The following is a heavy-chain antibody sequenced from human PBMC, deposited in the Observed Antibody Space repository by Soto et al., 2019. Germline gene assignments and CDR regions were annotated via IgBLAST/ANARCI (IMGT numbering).Heavy chain of an antibody. CDR2: MNPNSGNT. D-gene: IGHD3-16*01. Sequence: ASVKVSCKASGYTFTSYDINWVRQATGQGLEWMGWMNPNSGNTGYAQKFQGRVTMTRNTSISTAYMELSSLRSEDTAVYYCAVLGGEKWKKTQIDYWGQGTLVTVSS. CDR1: GYTFTSYD. J-gene: IGHJ4*02. V-gene: IGHV1-8*01. CDR3: AVLGGEKWKKTQIDY.